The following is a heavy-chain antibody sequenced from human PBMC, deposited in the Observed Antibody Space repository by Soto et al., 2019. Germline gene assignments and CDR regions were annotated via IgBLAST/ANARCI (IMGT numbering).Heavy chain of an antibody. J-gene: IGHJ4*02. CDR1: GGSISSGGYY. D-gene: IGHD1-7*01. CDR2: IYYSGST. Sequence: SETLSLTCTVSGGSISSGGYYWSWIRQHPGKGLEWIGYIYYSGSTYYNPSLKSRVTISVDTSKNQFSLKLSSVTAADTAVYYCARGARSSDPELELSPFPYFDYWGQGTLVTVSS. V-gene: IGHV4-31*03. CDR3: ARGARSSDPELELSPFPYFDY.